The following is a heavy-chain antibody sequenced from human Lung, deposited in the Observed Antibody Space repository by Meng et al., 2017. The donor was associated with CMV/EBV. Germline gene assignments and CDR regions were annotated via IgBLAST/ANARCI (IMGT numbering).Heavy chain of an antibody. CDR2: IIPIFGIP. J-gene: IGHJ6*02. V-gene: IGHV1-69*05. Sequence: SXXVSXKASGGTFSNYAVSWVRQAPGQGLEWMGGIIPIFGIPNYARNFKGKITISTDGSTVYMEVNSLRSEDTATYYCAHSGSTTCYTCRMGVWGQGTTVISSS. CDR3: AHSGSTTCYTCRMGV. CDR1: GGTFSNYA. D-gene: IGHD2-15*01.